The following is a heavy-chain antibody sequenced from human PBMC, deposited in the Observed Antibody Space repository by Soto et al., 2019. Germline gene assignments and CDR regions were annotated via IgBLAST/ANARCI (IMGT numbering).Heavy chain of an antibody. J-gene: IGHJ4*02. CDR2: IYYSGST. D-gene: IGHD3-22*01. Sequence: SATMSQTRRVAGGSVSSGIYYLSWIRQPPGKGLEWIGYIYYSGSTNYNPSLKSRVTISVDTSKNQCSLKLSSVTAADTAVYYCARAPAPRNYYDSSGYSDYWGQGTRVTVSS. CDR1: GGSVSSGIYY. V-gene: IGHV4-61*01. CDR3: ARAPAPRNYYDSSGYSDY.